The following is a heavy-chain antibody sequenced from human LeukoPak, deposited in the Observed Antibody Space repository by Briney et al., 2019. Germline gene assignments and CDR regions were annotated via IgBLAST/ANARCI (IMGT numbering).Heavy chain of an antibody. J-gene: IGHJ1*01. V-gene: IGHV3-23*01. CDR3: AKGAYYYDSSGYYHEYFQH. D-gene: IGHD3-22*01. CDR1: GFTFSSYA. Sequence: GGSLRLSCAASGFTFSSYAMSWVRQAPGKGLEWVSAISGSGGSTYYADSVKGRFTISRDNSKNTLYLQMNSLRAEDTAVYYCAKGAYYYDSSGYYHEYFQHWGQGTLVTVSS. CDR2: ISGSGGST.